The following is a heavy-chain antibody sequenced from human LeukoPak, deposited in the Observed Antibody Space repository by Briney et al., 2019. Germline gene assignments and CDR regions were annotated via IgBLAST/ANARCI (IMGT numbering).Heavy chain of an antibody. J-gene: IGHJ4*02. CDR1: GFSFSSYW. CDR2: IKQDGSEK. V-gene: IGHV3-7*03. D-gene: IGHD6-13*01. Sequence: GGSLRLSCAASGFSFSSYWMTWVRQAPGKGLEWVANIKQDGSEKYYVDSVKGRFTISRDNSKNTLYLQMNSLRAEDTAVYYCAKSRIAAAGKYYFDYWGQGTLVTVSS. CDR3: AKSRIAAAGKYYFDY.